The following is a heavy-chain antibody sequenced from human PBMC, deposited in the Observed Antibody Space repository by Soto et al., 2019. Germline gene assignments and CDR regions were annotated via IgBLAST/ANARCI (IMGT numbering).Heavy chain of an antibody. CDR1: GFTFSNYA. CDR3: VKERSGHRYADS. V-gene: IGHV3-23*01. J-gene: IGHJ4*02. CDR2: ISGSGDRT. D-gene: IGHD5-18*01. Sequence: EVQLLESGGGLVQPGGSLRLSCAASGFTFSNYAMSWLRQPPGKGLEWVSAISGSGDRTYYADSVKGRFTISRDNSKNTLYLQMNRLRAEDSAVYYCVKERSGHRYADSWGQGTLVTVSS.